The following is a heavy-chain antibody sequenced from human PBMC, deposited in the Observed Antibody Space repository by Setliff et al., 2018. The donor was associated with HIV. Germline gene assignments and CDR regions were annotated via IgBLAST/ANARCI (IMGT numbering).Heavy chain of an antibody. D-gene: IGHD3-9*01. Sequence: PSETLSLTCAVSGSSIRGAYYWGWIRQPPGKGLEWIGRVYHGGSTLYNPSLRSRVTISVDTSKKQFSLRLSSVTAADTAVYYCARRDSYYDILTGRAFDAFDIWGQGTVVTVSS. CDR2: VYHGGST. J-gene: IGHJ3*02. CDR1: GSSIRGAYY. V-gene: IGHV4-38-2*01. CDR3: ARRDSYYDILTGRAFDAFDI.